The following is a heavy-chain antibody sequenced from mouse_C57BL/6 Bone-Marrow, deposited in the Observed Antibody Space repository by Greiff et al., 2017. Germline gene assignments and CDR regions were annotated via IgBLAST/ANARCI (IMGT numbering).Heavy chain of an antibody. CDR1: GYTFTSYG. V-gene: IGHV1-81*01. J-gene: IGHJ4*01. CDR3: AREVRRRPCAMDY. CDR2: IDPTSGNT. D-gene: IGHD2-14*01. Sequence: VQLQQSGAELARPGASVKLSCKASGYTFTSYGISWVKQRTGQGLEWIGEIDPTSGNTSYNEKFKGKATLTADKSSSTAYMGLRSLTSEDSAVYFCAREVRRRPCAMDYWGQGTSVTVSS.